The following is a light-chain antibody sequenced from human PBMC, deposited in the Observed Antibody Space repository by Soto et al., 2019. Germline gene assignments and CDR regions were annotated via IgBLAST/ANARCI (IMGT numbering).Light chain of an antibody. Sequence: DIQMTQSPSSLSASVGDRVTITCRASQSITTYVNWYQQTSGEAPKLLIYAAARLRTGVPSRFSGSGSGTDFTLTISSLQPEDFATYYCQQAYGAPPTFGQGTKVEIK. CDR2: AAA. CDR1: QSITTY. CDR3: QQAYGAPPT. J-gene: IGKJ1*01. V-gene: IGKV1-39*01.